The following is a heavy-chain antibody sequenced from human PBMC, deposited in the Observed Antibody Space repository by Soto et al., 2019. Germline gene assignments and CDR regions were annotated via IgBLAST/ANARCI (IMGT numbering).Heavy chain of an antibody. J-gene: IGHJ4*02. V-gene: IGHV1-3*01. CDR3: ARDTGLDDYIWGSYPGYFEY. CDR2: INAGNGNT. D-gene: IGHD3-16*02. CDR1: GYTFTSYA. Sequence: ASVKVSCKASGYTFTSYAMHWVRQAPGQRLEWMGWINAGNGNTKYSQKFQGRVTITRDTSASTAYMELSSLRSEDTAVYYCARDTGLDDYIWGSYPGYFEYWVQGTLVTGSS.